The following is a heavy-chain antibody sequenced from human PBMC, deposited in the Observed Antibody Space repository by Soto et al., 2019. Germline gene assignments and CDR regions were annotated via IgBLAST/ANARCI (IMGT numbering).Heavy chain of an antibody. J-gene: IGHJ1*01. D-gene: IGHD2-2*01. CDR1: GGSISSYY. V-gene: IGHV4-59*01. CDR2: IYYSGST. CDR3: ASLSLGGSTNSLRYFQH. Sequence: QVQLQESGPGLVKPSETLSLTCTVSGGSISSYYWSWIRQPPGKGLEWIGYIYYSGSTNYNPSLNSRVTLSVDTTKNQFSLKLSSVTAADTAVYYCASLSLGGSTNSLRYFQHWGQGTLVTVSS.